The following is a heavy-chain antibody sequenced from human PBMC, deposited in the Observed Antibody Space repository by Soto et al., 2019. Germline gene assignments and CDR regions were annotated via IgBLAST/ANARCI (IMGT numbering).Heavy chain of an antibody. CDR2: ISYDGSNK. CDR3: ANAFSIMVPYGMDV. Sequence: HPGGSLRLSCSVSGFSFRNYGMHWVRQAPGKGLEWVAVISYDGSNKYYADSVKGRFTISKDNSKNTLYLQMNSLRVEDTALYYCANAFSIMVPYGMDVWGQGTMVTVSS. CDR1: GFSFRNYG. J-gene: IGHJ6*02. D-gene: IGHD3-10*01. V-gene: IGHV3-30*18.